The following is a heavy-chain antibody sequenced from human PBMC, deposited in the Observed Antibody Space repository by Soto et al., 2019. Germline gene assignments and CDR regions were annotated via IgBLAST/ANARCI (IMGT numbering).Heavy chain of an antibody. Sequence: VGSLRLSCAASGFTFSNYCMSCVRQAPGKGLEWVANIKQDESEKYYVDSVKGRFTISRDNAKNSLYLQMNSLRAEDTAVYYCARALWTTAYWGRGTLVTVSS. J-gene: IGHJ4*02. V-gene: IGHV3-7*05. CDR1: GFTFSNYC. D-gene: IGHD1-1*01. CDR3: ARALWTTAY. CDR2: IKQDESEK.